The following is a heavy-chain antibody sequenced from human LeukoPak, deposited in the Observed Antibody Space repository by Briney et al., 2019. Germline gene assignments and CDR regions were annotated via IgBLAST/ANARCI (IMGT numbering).Heavy chain of an antibody. V-gene: IGHV1-46*03. CDR2: INPSGGST. Sequence: ASVKVSCKASGYTFTSYYMHWVRQAPGQGLEWMGIINPSGGSTSYAQKFQGRVTMTRDTSTSTVYMELSSLRSEDTAVYYCAYIVVVPATADYWGQGTLVTVSS. CDR3: AYIVVVPATADY. D-gene: IGHD2-2*01. J-gene: IGHJ4*02. CDR1: GYTFTSYY.